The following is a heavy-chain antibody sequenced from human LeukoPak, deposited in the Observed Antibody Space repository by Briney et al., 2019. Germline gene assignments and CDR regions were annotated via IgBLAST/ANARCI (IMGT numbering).Heavy chain of an antibody. V-gene: IGHV3-21*01. CDR2: ISSSSSYT. CDR3: ASLPYGDYGFDY. Sequence: GGSLRLSCVASGFTFSTYTVNWVGQAPGKGLEWVSSISSSSSYTYYADSVKGRFTISRDNAKNSLYLQMNSLRAEDTAVYYCASLPYGDYGFDYWGQGTLVTVSS. J-gene: IGHJ4*02. D-gene: IGHD4-17*01. CDR1: GFTFSTYT.